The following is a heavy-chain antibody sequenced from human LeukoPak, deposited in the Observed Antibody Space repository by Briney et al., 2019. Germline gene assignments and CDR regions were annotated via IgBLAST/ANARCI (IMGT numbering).Heavy chain of an antibody. D-gene: IGHD3-10*01. CDR3: AKDRYGSGKNWFDP. CDR2: ISYDGSNK. J-gene: IGHJ5*02. V-gene: IGHV3-30*18. Sequence: PGGSLTLSCAASGFTFSSYGMHWVRQAPGKGLEWVAVISYDGSNKYYADSVKGRFTISRDNSKNTLYLQMNSLRAEDTAVYYCAKDRYGSGKNWFDPWGQGTLVTVSS. CDR1: GFTFSSYG.